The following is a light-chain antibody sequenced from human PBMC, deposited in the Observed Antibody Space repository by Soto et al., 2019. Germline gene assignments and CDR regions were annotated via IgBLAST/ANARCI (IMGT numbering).Light chain of an antibody. CDR3: QQYYSFPWT. V-gene: IGKV1-9*01. CDR1: QGIGFY. Sequence: IQLTQSPSSMSASVGDRVTISCRASQGIGFYLAWYQQKPGNAPKPLIYAASTLQSGVPSRFSGSGSGTNFTLTISSLQPEDFATYYCQQYYSFPWTFGQGTKVDIK. CDR2: AAS. J-gene: IGKJ1*01.